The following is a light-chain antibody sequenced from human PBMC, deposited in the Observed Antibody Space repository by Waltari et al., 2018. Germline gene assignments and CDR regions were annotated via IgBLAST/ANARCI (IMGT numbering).Light chain of an antibody. V-gene: IGKV1-8*01. CDR2: AAS. CDR3: QQYYSYPLT. J-gene: IGKJ4*01. Sequence: AIRMTQSPSSLSASTGDRVTISCRASQGISSYLAWYQQKPGKAPKLLIYAASTLQSGVPSRFSCSGSGTEFTLTISCLQSEDFATYYCQQYYSYPLTFGGGTKVEIK. CDR1: QGISSY.